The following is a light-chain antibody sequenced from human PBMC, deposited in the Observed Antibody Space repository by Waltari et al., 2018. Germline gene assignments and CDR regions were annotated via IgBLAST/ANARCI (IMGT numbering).Light chain of an antibody. CDR3: AAWDDSLSGWV. V-gene: IGLV1-47*01. Sequence: QSVLTQPPSASGTPGQRVTISCSGSSPNIGSDYVYWYQQLPGTAPKLLIYRDNQRPAGFPDRFSGSNSGTSASLAISGLRSEDEADYYCAAWDDSLSGWVFGGGTKLTVL. J-gene: IGLJ3*02. CDR1: SPNIGSDY. CDR2: RDN.